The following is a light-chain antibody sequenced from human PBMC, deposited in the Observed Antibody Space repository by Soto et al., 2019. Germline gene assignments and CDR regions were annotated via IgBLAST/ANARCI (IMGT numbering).Light chain of an antibody. Sequence: DLQMTQSPSSVSGSVGDRVTINCRASQDIRSWVAWYQQTPGKAPELLIYAGSRLQNGVPSRFSGSGSGTDFTLTISSLQPEDSATYYCQQTNSFPLTFGGGTKVEIK. J-gene: IGKJ4*01. CDR1: QDIRSW. CDR3: QQTNSFPLT. V-gene: IGKV1-12*01. CDR2: AGS.